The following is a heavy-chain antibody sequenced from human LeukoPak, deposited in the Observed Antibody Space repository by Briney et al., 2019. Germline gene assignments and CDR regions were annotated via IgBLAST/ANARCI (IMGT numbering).Heavy chain of an antibody. CDR2: ITWDSGTK. CDR3: AKDLSGNYNVFHI. Sequence: QPGRSLRLSCVASGFTFEDYAMHWVRQTPGKGLEWVSTITWDSGTKDYADSVKGRFTISRDNAKNSVSLQMDSLRAEDTPPYYFAKDLSGNYNVFHIGAKGTMVTVSS. J-gene: IGHJ3*02. CDR1: GFTFEDYA. D-gene: IGHD4-11*01. V-gene: IGHV3-9*01.